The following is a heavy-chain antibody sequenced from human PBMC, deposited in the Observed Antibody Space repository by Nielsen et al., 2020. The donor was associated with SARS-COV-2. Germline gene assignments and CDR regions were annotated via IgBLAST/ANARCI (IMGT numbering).Heavy chain of an antibody. V-gene: IGHV4-59*13. CDR3: ARGSDEGLAL. CDR1: GGSISNYY. J-gene: IGHJ4*02. D-gene: IGHD3-3*01. Sequence: SETLSLTCTVSGGSISNYYWTWIRQPPEKGLEWIAYIYDSGNTNYNPSLKSRVTISVDTSRNQFSLKLTSVTAADTAVYYCARGSDEGLALWGQGTLVTVSS. CDR2: IYDSGNT.